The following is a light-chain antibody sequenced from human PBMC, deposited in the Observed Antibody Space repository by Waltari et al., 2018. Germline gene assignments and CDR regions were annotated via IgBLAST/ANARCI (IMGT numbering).Light chain of an antibody. J-gene: IGLJ2*01. CDR1: GSNIGAGYD. CDR2: GTS. V-gene: IGLV1-40*01. Sequence: QSVLTQPPSVSGAPGQRVTISCTGSGSNIGAGYDVHWYQQLPGKAPKLLIYGTSTRPLWVPDRYFGCQSGTSASLAITGLQAEDEADYYCQSYDTSLSVVFGGGTKLTVL. CDR3: QSYDTSLSVV.